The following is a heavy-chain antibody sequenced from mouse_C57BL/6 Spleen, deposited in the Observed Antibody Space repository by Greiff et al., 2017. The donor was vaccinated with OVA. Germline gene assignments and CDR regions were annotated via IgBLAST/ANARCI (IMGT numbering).Heavy chain of an antibody. CDR3: ARRAGTGDWYCDV. D-gene: IGHD4-1*01. Sequence: EVQLQQSGPELVKPGASVKIPCKASGYTFTDYNMDWVKQSHGKSLEWIGDINPNNGGTIYNQKFKGKATLTVAKSSSTAYMELRSLTSEDTAVYYCARRAGTGDWYCDVWGTGTTVTVSS. J-gene: IGHJ1*03. V-gene: IGHV1-18*01. CDR2: INPNNGGT. CDR1: GYTFTDYN.